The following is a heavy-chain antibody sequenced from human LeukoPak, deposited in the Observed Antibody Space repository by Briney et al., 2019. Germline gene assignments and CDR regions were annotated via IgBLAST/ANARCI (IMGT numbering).Heavy chain of an antibody. D-gene: IGHD4-17*01. J-gene: IGHJ3*02. CDR3: ARPKPDYGDYVHAFDI. CDR2: ISSSSSYI. CDR1: GFTFSSYS. V-gene: IGHV3-21*01. Sequence: GGSLRLSCAASGFTFSSYSMNWVRQAPGKGLEWVSSISSSSSYIYYADSVKGRFTISRDNAKNSLYLQMNSLRAEDTAVHYCARPKPDYGDYVHAFDIWGQGTMVTVSS.